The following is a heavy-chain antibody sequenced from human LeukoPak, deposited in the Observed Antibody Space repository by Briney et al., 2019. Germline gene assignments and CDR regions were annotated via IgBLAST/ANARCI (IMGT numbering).Heavy chain of an antibody. CDR3: ASAHYYDSSDNYYFDY. D-gene: IGHD3-22*01. V-gene: IGHV4-34*01. Sequence: SETLSLTCAVYGGSFSGYYWSWIRQPPGKGREWSGEINHSGSTNYNPSLKSRVTISVDTSKNQFSLKLSSVTAADTAVYYCASAHYYDSSDNYYFDYWGQGTLVTVSS. J-gene: IGHJ4*02. CDR2: INHSGST. CDR1: GGSFSGYY.